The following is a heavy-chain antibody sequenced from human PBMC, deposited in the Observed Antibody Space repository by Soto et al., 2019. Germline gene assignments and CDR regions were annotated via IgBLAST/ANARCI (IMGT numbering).Heavy chain of an antibody. CDR3: ARELVTYSGYGAFDY. CDR2: IYYSGST. Sequence: SETLSLTCTVSGGSISSGDYYWSWIRQPPGKGLEWIGDIYYSGSTYYNPSLKSRVTISVDTSKNQFSLKLSSVTAADTAVYYCARELVTYSGYGAFDYWGQGTLVTVSS. V-gene: IGHV4-30-4*01. D-gene: IGHD5-12*01. CDR1: GGSISSGDYY. J-gene: IGHJ4*02.